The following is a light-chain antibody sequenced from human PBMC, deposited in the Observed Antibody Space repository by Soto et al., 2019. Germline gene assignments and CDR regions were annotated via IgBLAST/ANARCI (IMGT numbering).Light chain of an antibody. CDR2: GAS. Sequence: EIVLTQSPGTLSLSPGERATLSCRASQSINSNLAWYQQKPGQAPRLLIYGASSRATGIPARFSGSGSGTDFTLTISSLQPEDFAVYYCQQRSNWPPRITFGQGTRLEIK. CDR1: QSINSN. J-gene: IGKJ5*01. V-gene: IGKV3-11*01. CDR3: QQRSNWPPRIT.